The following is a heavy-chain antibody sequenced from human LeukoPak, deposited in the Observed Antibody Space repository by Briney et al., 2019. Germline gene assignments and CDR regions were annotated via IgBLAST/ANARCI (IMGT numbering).Heavy chain of an antibody. CDR1: GFTFSSYS. CDR2: ISSSSSYI. J-gene: IGHJ4*02. Sequence: PGGSLRLSCAASGFTFSSYSMNWVRQAPGKGLEWVSSISSSSSYIYYADSVKGRFTISRDNAKNSLYLQMNSLRAEDTAVYYCARDPTIFGVVSGYWGQGTLVTVSS. V-gene: IGHV3-21*01. CDR3: ARDPTIFGVVSGY. D-gene: IGHD3-3*01.